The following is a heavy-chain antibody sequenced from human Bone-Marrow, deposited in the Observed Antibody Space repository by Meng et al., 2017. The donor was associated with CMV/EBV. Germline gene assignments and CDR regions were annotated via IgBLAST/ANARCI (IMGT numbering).Heavy chain of an antibody. Sequence: SETLSLTCTVSGGSISSSSYYWGWIRQPPGKGLEWIGSIYYSGSTYYNPSLKSRVTISVDTSKNQFSLKLSSVTAADTAVYYCARHGVMVVPYNWLDPWGQGTLVTVSS. V-gene: IGHV4-39*01. D-gene: IGHD2-15*01. CDR3: ARHGVMVVPYNWLDP. J-gene: IGHJ5*02. CDR1: GGSISSSSYY. CDR2: IYYSGST.